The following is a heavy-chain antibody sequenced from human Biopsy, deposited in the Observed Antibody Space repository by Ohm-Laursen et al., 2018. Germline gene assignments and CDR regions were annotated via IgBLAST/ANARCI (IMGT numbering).Heavy chain of an antibody. CDR3: ARDPLNGHKHFGY. CDR2: INCKTGAT. V-gene: IGHV1-2*02. CDR1: SYTFTDYN. J-gene: IGHJ4*01. D-gene: IGHD2-8*01. Sequence: ASVKVSCKASSYTFTDYNIHWMRQAPGQGFEWLGYINCKTGATNYAQKFQGTVTMTRDTSISTAYLALGSLRSADTAIYYCARDPLNGHKHFGYWGQGSLVTVSS.